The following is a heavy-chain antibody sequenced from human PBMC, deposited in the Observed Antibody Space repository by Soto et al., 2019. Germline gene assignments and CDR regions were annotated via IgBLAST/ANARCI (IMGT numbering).Heavy chain of an antibody. CDR2: INAGNGNT. J-gene: IGHJ4*02. Sequence: GASVKVSCKASGFPFPGSAVQGVRQARGRRLEWMGWINAGNGNTKYSQKFQGRATITRDTSASTAYMELSSLRSEDTAGYYCARGRYDDGDYAFLWGQGTLVTVSS. V-gene: IGHV1-3*01. D-gene: IGHD4-17*01. CDR1: GFPFPGSA. CDR3: ARGRYDDGDYAFL.